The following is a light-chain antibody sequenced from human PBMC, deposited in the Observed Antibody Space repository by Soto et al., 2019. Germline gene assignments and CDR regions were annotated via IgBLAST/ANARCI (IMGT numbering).Light chain of an antibody. Sequence: EIVLTQSPCTLSLSPGERATLYCRASQSVSSSYLAWYQQKPGQAPRLLIYGASSRPTGIPDRFSGSGSGTDFTLTISRLEPEDFAVYYCQQYGSSSTFGQGTRLAIK. CDR1: QSVSSSY. CDR2: GAS. CDR3: QQYGSSST. V-gene: IGKV3-20*01. J-gene: IGKJ5*01.